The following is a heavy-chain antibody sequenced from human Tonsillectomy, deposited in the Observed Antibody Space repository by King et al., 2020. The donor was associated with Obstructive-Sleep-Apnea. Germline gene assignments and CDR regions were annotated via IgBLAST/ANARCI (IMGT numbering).Heavy chain of an antibody. J-gene: IGHJ4*02. CDR1: GFSLSTSGVG. V-gene: IGHV2-5*02. D-gene: IGHD1-14*01. CDR3: AHRRRNTYYFDS. CDR2: IYWDDEK. Sequence: QITLKESGPTLVKPTQTLTLTCTFSGFSLSTSGVGVGWIRQPPGKALEWLALIYWDDEKRYRPSLKSRLTITKDTSKNQVVLTMANVDPVDTATYYCAHRRRNTYYFDSWGQGTLVTVSS.